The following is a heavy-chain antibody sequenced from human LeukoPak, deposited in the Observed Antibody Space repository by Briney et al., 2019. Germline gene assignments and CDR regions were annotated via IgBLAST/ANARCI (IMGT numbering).Heavy chain of an antibody. CDR3: ARGRRVGSGGSCYQRY. V-gene: IGHV1-8*01. CDR1: GYTFTNYD. J-gene: IGHJ4*02. CDR2: MNPNSGNT. D-gene: IGHD2-15*01. Sequence: ASVKVSCKASGYTFTNYDINWVRQATGQGLEWMGWMNPNSGNTGYAQKFQGRVTMTRNTSISTAYMELSSPRSEDTAVYYCARGRRVGSGGSCYQRYWGQGTLVTVSS.